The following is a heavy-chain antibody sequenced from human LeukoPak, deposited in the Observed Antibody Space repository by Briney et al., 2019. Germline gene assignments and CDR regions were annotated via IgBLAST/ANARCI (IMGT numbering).Heavy chain of an antibody. D-gene: IGHD6-19*01. CDR2: IYYNGGT. CDR3: ARAGATSSYSGSYGYFDY. Sequence: PSETLSLTCTVSGGSISSYYWSWIRQPPGKGLEWIGYIYYNGGTNYNSSLKSRVTISADTSNKHFSLRLSSVTAADTAVYYCARAGATSSYSGSYGYFDYWGQGSLVTVSS. J-gene: IGHJ4*02. V-gene: IGHV4-59*01. CDR1: GGSISSYY.